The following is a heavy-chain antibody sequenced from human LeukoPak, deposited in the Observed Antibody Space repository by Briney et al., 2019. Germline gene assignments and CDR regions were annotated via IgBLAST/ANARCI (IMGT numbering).Heavy chain of an antibody. D-gene: IGHD3-16*01. J-gene: IGHJ4*02. V-gene: IGHV3-30*18. Sequence: GGSLRLSCAASGFTFSSYGMHWVRQAPGKGLEWVAVISYDGSNKYYADSVKGRFTISRDNSKNTLYLQMNSPRAEDTAVYYCAKLGGGGDYIDYWGQGTLVTVSS. CDR3: AKLGGGGDYIDY. CDR2: ISYDGSNK. CDR1: GFTFSSYG.